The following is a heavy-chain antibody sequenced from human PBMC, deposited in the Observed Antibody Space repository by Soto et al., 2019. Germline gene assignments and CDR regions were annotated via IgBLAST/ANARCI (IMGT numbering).Heavy chain of an antibody. V-gene: IGHV4-31*02. D-gene: IGHD3-10*01. CDR1: GASVTSGGYF. J-gene: IGHJ5*02. CDR3: AVHRATPGVALSNWFGP. Sequence: PSETLSLTCSVSGASVTSGGYFWTWIRQLPGKGLEWIGYIYSSGATQYNPSLQSRLSMSLDTSRNHFSLKLTSVTVADTAVYYCAVHRATPGVALSNWFGPRGQGSLVTVSS. CDR2: IYSSGAT.